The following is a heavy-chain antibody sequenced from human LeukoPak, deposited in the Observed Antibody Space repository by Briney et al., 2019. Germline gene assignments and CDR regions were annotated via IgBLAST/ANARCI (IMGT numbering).Heavy chain of an antibody. J-gene: IGHJ5*02. V-gene: IGHV3-64D*06. CDR1: GFTFSDYY. CDR3: RTFNR. Sequence: GGSLRLSCSVSGFTFSDYYMHWVRQAPGRGLEYVSAINSNGDNTYYADSVKSRFTISRDNFKNTLYLQMSSLRVEDTAVYYCRTFNRWGQGILVTVSS. D-gene: IGHD2/OR15-2a*01. CDR2: INSNGDNT.